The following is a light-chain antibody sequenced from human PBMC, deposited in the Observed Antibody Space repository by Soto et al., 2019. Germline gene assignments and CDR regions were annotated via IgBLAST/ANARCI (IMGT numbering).Light chain of an antibody. CDR3: QQRSNWPPRVT. Sequence: EIVLTQSPATLSLSPGERATLSCRASQSVSSYLAWYQPKPGQAPRLLIYDASNRATGIPAMFSGSGSGTDFTLTISSLEPEDFAVYYCQQRSNWPPRVTFGGGTKVEIK. CDR2: DAS. J-gene: IGKJ4*01. CDR1: QSVSSY. V-gene: IGKV3-11*01.